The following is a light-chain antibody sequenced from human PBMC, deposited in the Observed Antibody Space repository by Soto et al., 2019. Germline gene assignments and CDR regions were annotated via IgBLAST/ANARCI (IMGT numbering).Light chain of an antibody. CDR2: SNN. Sequence: QSVLTQPPSASGTPGQRVIISCSGSTSNFGGNSANWYQQFPGTAPKVLIYSNNQRPSGVPDRFSGSKSGTSASLAISGLQSEDESDYYCAAWDGSLNGVVFGGGTQLTVL. CDR1: TSNFGGNS. V-gene: IGLV1-44*01. J-gene: IGLJ3*02. CDR3: AAWDGSLNGVV.